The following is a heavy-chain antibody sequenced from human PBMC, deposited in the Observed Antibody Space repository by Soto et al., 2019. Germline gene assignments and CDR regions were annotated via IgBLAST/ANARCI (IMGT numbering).Heavy chain of an antibody. CDR2: FDPEDGET. D-gene: IGHD2-8*01. Sequence: ASVKVSCKVSGYTLTELSMHWVRQAPGKGLEWMGGFDPEDGETIYAQKIQGRVTMTEDTSTDTAYMELSSLRSEDTAVYYCATEMGVGGAFDIWGQGTMVTVSS. V-gene: IGHV1-24*01. CDR1: GYTLTELS. J-gene: IGHJ3*02. CDR3: ATEMGVGGAFDI.